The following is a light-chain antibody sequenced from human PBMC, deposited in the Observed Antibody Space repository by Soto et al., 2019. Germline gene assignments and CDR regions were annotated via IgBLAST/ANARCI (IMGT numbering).Light chain of an antibody. J-gene: IGKJ1*01. CDR1: QNISTY. Sequence: DIQMTQSPSSLSASVGDRVTISCRASQNISTYLNWYQQKPGKAPKLLIYAASYLQSEVPVMFSGRRSGADFTLSISSLQPEDFATYFCQQSYSTPRTFGLGTKVDIK. V-gene: IGKV1-39*01. CDR2: AAS. CDR3: QQSYSTPRT.